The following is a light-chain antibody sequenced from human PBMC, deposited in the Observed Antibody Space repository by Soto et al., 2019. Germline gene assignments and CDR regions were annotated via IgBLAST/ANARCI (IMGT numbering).Light chain of an antibody. CDR3: QQYNNWPPWT. CDR2: GAS. V-gene: IGKV3-15*01. J-gene: IGKJ1*01. Sequence: EIVMTQSPATLSVSPGERATLSCRASQSVSSNLAWYQQKPGQAPMLRIYGASTRATGIPARISGSGSGTEFTRTISSMQSEDFAVYHYQQYNNWPPWTFGQGTKVEIK. CDR1: QSVSSN.